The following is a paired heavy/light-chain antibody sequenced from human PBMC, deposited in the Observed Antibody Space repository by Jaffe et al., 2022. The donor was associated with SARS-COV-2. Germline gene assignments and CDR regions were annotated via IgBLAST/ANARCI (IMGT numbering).Light chain of an antibody. CDR1: SSNIGKNY. Sequence: QSALTQPPFVSAAPGQKVTISCSGTSSNIGKNYVSWYQQVPGTAPKLLIYDNNRRPSGIPDRFSGSKSGTSATLGITGLQTGDEADYYCGTRDSSLNIVVFGGGTKVTVL. J-gene: IGLJ2*01. V-gene: IGLV1-51*01. CDR3: GTRDSSLNIVV. CDR2: DNN.
Heavy chain of an antibody. V-gene: IGHV5-51*01. CDR2: IYPYDSDT. Sequence: EVRLVQSGTEVKKSGESLKISCQASGYSFTAYWIAWVRQMPGKGLEWMGIIYPYDSDTRYSPSFQGQVTISADKSMTTAFLQWSSLKASDTAMYYCARPGYSDSDFDLWGQGTLVTVSS. J-gene: IGHJ4*02. CDR3: ARPGYSDSDFDL. D-gene: IGHD5-12*01. CDR1: GYSFTAYW.